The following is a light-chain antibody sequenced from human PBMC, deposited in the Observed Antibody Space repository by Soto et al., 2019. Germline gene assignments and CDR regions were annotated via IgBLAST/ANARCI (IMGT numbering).Light chain of an antibody. CDR1: QSISSY. V-gene: IGKV1-39*01. CDR3: QHSYSTLWT. CDR2: AAS. J-gene: IGKJ1*01. Sequence: DIQMTQSPSSLSASVGDRVTITCRASQSISSYLNWYQQKPGKAPKLLIYAASSLQSGVPSRFSGSGSGTDFTLTIISLQPEDFATYYCQHSYSTLWTFGQGTKVEIK.